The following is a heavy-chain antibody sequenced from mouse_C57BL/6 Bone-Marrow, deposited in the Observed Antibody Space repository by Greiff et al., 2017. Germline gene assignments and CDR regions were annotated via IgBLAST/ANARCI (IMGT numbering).Heavy chain of an antibody. CDR3: ARTEEDAMDY. CDR1: GFTFSDYG. Sequence: EVQGVESGGGLVKPGGSLTLSCAASGFTFSDYGMHWVRQAPEKGLEWVAYISSGSSTIYYADTVKGRFTISRDNAKNTLFLQMTSLRSEDTAMYYCARTEEDAMDYWGQGTSVTVSS. V-gene: IGHV5-17*01. J-gene: IGHJ4*01. CDR2: ISSGSSTI.